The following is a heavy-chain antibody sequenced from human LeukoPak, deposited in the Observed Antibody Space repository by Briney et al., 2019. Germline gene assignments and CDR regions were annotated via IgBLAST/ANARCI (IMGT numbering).Heavy chain of an antibody. CDR2: MNPNSGNT. D-gene: IGHD6-19*01. J-gene: IGHJ5*02. Sequence: ASVKVSCKASGYTFTSYDINWVRQATGQGLEWMGWMNPNSGNTGYAQKFQGRVTMTRNTSISTAYMELSSLRSEDTAVYYCARSKRRGWALDPWGQGTLVTVSS. CDR3: ARSKRRGWALDP. CDR1: GYTFTSYD. V-gene: IGHV1-8*01.